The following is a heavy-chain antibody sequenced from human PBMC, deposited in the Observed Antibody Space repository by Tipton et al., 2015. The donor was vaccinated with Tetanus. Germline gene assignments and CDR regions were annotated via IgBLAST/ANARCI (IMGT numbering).Heavy chain of an antibody. J-gene: IGHJ5*02. Sequence: VQLVQSGAEMKKPGESLKISCKASGHNSRSYWVSWVRQMPGKGLEWMGIFSPGDSDATYNPSFQGQVTISADKSISTAYLQWTSLKPSDTAIYFCARLPKHYSASGSTWGQGTLVTVSS. CDR1: GHNSRSYW. V-gene: IGHV5-51*01. D-gene: IGHD3-10*01. CDR3: ARLPKHYSASGST. CDR2: FSPGDSDA.